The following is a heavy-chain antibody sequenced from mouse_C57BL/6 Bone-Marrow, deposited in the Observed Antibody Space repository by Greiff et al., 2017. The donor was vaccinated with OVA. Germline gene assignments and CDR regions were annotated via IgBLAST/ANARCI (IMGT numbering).Heavy chain of an antibody. CDR1: GFTFSSYG. V-gene: IGHV5-6*01. Sequence: DVQLVESGGDLVKPGGSLKLSCAASGFTFSSYGMSWVRQTPDKRLEWVATISSGGSYTYYPESVKGRFTISRDNAKNHLYLQMSSLKSEDTAMYYCARHEWFAYWGQGTLVTVSA. CDR3: ARHEWFAY. CDR2: ISSGGSYT. J-gene: IGHJ3*01.